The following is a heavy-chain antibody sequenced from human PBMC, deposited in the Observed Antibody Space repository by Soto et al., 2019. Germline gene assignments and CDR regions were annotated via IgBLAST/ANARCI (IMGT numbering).Heavy chain of an antibody. V-gene: IGHV3-23*01. D-gene: IGHD5-12*01. J-gene: IGHJ4*02. CDR2: IGGGGGHI. Sequence: GGSLRLSCAASGFTFSNYAMSWLRQAPGKGLEWVSAIGGGGGHIYYADSVKGRFTISRDNSKNTLYLQTNSLRVEDTAVYYCAKEAPATGYADYWGQGTLVTVSS. CDR3: AKEAPATGYADY. CDR1: GFTFSNYA.